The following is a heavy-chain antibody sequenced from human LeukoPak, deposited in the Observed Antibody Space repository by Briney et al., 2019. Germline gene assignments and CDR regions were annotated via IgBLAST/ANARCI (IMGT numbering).Heavy chain of an antibody. J-gene: IGHJ4*02. CDR1: GFTFSSYS. V-gene: IGHV3-21*01. D-gene: IGHD3-22*01. CDR2: ISSSSSYI. CDR3: ARLGEEYYDSSGYPDY. Sequence: PGASLRLSCAASGFTFSSYSMNWVRQAPGKGLEWVSSISSSSSYIYYADSVKGRFTISRDNAKNSLYLQMNSLRAEDTAVYYCARLGEEYYDSSGYPDYWGQGTLVTVSS.